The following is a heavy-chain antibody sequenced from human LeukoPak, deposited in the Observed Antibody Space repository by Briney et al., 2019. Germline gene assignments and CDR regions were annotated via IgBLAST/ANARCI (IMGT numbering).Heavy chain of an antibody. Sequence: SETLSLTCTVSGGSISSSSYYWGWIRQPPGKGLECIGSIYYSGSTYYNPSLKSRVTISVDTSKNQFSLKLSSVTAADTAVYYCAREQQLTNWFDPWGQGTLVTVSS. CDR1: GGSISSSSYY. D-gene: IGHD6-13*01. CDR2: IYYSGST. V-gene: IGHV4-39*07. CDR3: AREQQLTNWFDP. J-gene: IGHJ5*02.